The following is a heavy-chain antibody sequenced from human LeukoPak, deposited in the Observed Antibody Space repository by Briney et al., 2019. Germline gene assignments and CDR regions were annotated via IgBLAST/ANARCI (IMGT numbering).Heavy chain of an antibody. Sequence: GGSLRLSCAASGFTLSSYSMHWVRQAPGKGLEFVSAISRNGRNTYYANSVKGRFTISRDISKNTLYLQMNSLRAEDTAVYYCARDPYSGAYYEGYYYYYMDVWGKGTTVTVSS. D-gene: IGHD1-26*01. CDR3: ARDPYSGAYYEGYYYYYMDV. V-gene: IGHV3-64*01. CDR1: GFTLSSYS. J-gene: IGHJ6*03. CDR2: ISRNGRNT.